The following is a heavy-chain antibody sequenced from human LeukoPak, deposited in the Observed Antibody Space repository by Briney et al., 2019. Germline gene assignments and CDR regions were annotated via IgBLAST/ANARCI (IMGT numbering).Heavy chain of an antibody. CDR3: ARDYYGSGSYLHYFDY. V-gene: IGHV3-30-3*01. CDR1: GFTFSSYV. CDR2: ISYDGSNK. D-gene: IGHD3-10*01. J-gene: IGHJ4*02. Sequence: GGSLRLSCAASGFTFSSYVMHWVRQAPGKGLEWVATISYDGSNKSYADSVKGRFTISRDNSKNTLYLQMNSLRAEDTAVYYCARDYYGSGSYLHYFDYWGQGTLVTVSS.